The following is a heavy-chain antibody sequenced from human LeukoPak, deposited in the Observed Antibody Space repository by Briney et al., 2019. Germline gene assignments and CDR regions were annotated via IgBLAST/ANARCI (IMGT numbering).Heavy chain of an antibody. CDR1: GGSFSGYY. J-gene: IGHJ4*02. D-gene: IGHD1-26*01. CDR3: ARGSRYSGSYFQI. CDR2: INHSGST. Sequence: PSETLSLTCAVYGGSFSGYYWSWIRQPPGKGLEWIGEINHSGSTNYNPSPKSRVTISVDTPKNQFSLKLSSVTAADTAVYYCARGSRYSGSYFQIWGQGTLVTVSS. V-gene: IGHV4-34*01.